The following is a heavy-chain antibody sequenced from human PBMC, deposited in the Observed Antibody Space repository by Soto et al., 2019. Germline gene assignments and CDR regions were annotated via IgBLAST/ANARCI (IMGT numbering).Heavy chain of an antibody. CDR3: ARDHPSSSWFDY. CDR2: IYYSGST. V-gene: IGHV4-61*01. J-gene: IGHJ4*02. D-gene: IGHD6-13*01. CDR1: GGSVSSGSYY. Sequence: SETLSLTCTVSGGSVSSGSYYWSWIRQPPGKGLEWIGYIYYSGSTNYNPSLKSRVTISVDTSKNQFSLKLSSVTAADTVVHYCARDHPSSSWFDYWGQGTLVTVSS.